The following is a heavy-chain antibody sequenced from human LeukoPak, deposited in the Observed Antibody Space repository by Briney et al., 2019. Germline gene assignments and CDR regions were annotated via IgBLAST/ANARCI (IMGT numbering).Heavy chain of an antibody. J-gene: IGHJ4*02. CDR2: ISYDGTNK. CDR1: GFTFSNYA. CDR3: ARDKTLILTGYFFDY. V-gene: IGHV3-30-3*01. Sequence: GRSLRLSCAASGFTFSNYAMHWVRQVPGKGLEWVAFISYDGTNKDYADSVKGRFTISRDNSKNTLFLQLNSLRAEDTAVYNCARDKTLILTGYFFDYWGQGTLVTVSS. D-gene: IGHD3-9*01.